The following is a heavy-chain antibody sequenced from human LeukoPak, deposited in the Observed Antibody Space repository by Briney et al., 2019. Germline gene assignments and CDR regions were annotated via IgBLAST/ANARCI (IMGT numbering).Heavy chain of an antibody. Sequence: SVKVSCKASGGTFSSYAISWVRQAPGQGLEWMGGIIPIFGTANYAQKFQGRVTITADKSTSTAYMELSSLRSEDTAVYYCARGTGYGPKGYYYYYMDVWGKGTTVTVSS. CDR3: ARGTGYGPKGYYYYYMDV. J-gene: IGHJ6*03. CDR2: IIPIFGTA. D-gene: IGHD5-18*01. V-gene: IGHV1-69*06. CDR1: GGTFSSYA.